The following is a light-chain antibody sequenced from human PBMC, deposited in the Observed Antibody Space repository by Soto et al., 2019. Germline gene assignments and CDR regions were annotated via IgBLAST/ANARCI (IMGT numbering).Light chain of an antibody. CDR1: QSVSSN. CDR2: GAS. J-gene: IGKJ5*01. Sequence: EIVMTQSPATLSVSPGERATLSCRASQSVSSNLAWYQQKPGQAPRLLIYGASTRATGIPARFSGSGSGTEFTLTISRLEPEDFAVYYCQQYGSLSWTFGQGTRLEIK. CDR3: QQYGSLSWT. V-gene: IGKV3-15*01.